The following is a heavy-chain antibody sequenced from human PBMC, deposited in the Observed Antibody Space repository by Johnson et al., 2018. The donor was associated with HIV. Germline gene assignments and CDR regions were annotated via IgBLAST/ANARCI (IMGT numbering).Heavy chain of an antibody. CDR3: ACLDSAMRAFDI. D-gene: IGHD1-1*01. Sequence: VQLVESGGGVVQPGGSLRLSCVASGFTFSNYDMHWVRQAPGKGLEWVAFIRYDGGNTFYAYSVKCRLTISRDNSKNTLYLQMSSLRAEDTAVYYCACLDSAMRAFDIWGQGTMVTVSS. V-gene: IGHV3-30*02. CDR1: GFTFSNYD. J-gene: IGHJ3*02. CDR2: IRYDGGNT.